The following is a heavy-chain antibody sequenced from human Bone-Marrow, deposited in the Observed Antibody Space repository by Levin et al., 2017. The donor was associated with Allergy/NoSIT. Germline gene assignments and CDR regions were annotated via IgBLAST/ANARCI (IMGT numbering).Heavy chain of an antibody. CDR3: ARTIYDDLTSQMDV. D-gene: IGHD3-9*01. J-gene: IGHJ6*04. Sequence: GESLKISCAASGLMVSDNYMTWVRQAPGKGLEWVALIYRGGATYYADVVKGRFTISRDNSKNTMGLQMKDLRPEDTAVYYCARTIYDDLTSQMDVWGKGTTVTVSS. CDR2: IYRGGAT. V-gene: IGHV3-66*02. CDR1: GLMVSDNY.